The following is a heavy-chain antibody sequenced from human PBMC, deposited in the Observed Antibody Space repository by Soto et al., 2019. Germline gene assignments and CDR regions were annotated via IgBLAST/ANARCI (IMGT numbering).Heavy chain of an antibody. J-gene: IGHJ2*01. CDR3: ARARTNGVSYWYFDL. Sequence: QVQLVQSGAEVKKPGASVKVSCKASGYTFTSYGISWVRQAPGQGLEWMGWISAYNGNTNYAQKLQGRVTMTTDTSTDTAYMELESLRSDDTAVYYCARARTNGVSYWYFDLWGRGTLVTVSS. CDR1: GYTFTSYG. V-gene: IGHV1-18*01. D-gene: IGHD2-8*01. CDR2: ISAYNGNT.